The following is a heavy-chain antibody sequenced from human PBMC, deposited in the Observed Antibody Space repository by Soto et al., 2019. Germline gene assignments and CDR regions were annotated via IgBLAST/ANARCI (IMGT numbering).Heavy chain of an antibody. J-gene: IGHJ4*02. Sequence: QVQLQESGPGLVKPSETLSLTCSVSGGSVSSANNYWSWVRQPPGKGLEWIGYIYNSGSTNYNPSLTRRVTISVDTSKNQFSLKLSSVTAADTAVYYCTRGRMTTLGWGQGTLVTVSS. CDR3: TRGRMTTLG. V-gene: IGHV4-61*01. CDR1: GGSVSSANNY. D-gene: IGHD3-16*01. CDR2: IYNSGST.